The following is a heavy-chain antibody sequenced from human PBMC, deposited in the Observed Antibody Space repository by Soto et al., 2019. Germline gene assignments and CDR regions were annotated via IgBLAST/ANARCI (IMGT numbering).Heavy chain of an antibody. D-gene: IGHD2-2*01. V-gene: IGHV4-34*01. Sequence: SSETLSLTCAVYGGSFSGYYWSWIRQPPGKGLEWIGEINHSGSTNYNPSLKSRVTISVDTSKNQFSLKLSSVTAADTAVYYCARRYCSSTSCQPENNWFDPWGQGTLVTVSS. CDR1: GGSFSGYY. CDR2: INHSGST. CDR3: ARRYCSSTSCQPENNWFDP. J-gene: IGHJ5*02.